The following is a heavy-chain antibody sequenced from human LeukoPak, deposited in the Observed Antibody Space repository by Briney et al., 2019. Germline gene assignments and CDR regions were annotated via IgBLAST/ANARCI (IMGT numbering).Heavy chain of an antibody. CDR2: INHSGST. CDR1: GGSFSGYY. Sequence: PSETLSLTCAVYGGSFSGYYWSWIRQPPGKGLEWIGEINHSGSTNYNPSLKSRVTISVDTSKNQFSLKLSSVTAADTAVYYCARQQRITMIVVVITTGNWFDPWGQGTLVTVSS. D-gene: IGHD3-22*01. CDR3: ARQQRITMIVVVITTGNWFDP. V-gene: IGHV4-34*01. J-gene: IGHJ5*02.